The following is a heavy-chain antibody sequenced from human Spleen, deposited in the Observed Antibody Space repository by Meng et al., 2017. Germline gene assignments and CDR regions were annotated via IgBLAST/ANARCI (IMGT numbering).Heavy chain of an antibody. CDR2: ISGNSDYI. D-gene: IGHD3-22*01. CDR3: ARGDYFYDSPHY. Sequence: GESLKISCAASGFTFSSYAMSWVRQAPGKGLEWVSSISGNSDYIYYADSVKGRFTISRDNVKNSVFLQMSSLFADDTAVYFCARGDYFYDSPHYWGQGTLVTVSS. CDR1: GFTFSSYA. J-gene: IGHJ4*02. V-gene: IGHV3-21*06.